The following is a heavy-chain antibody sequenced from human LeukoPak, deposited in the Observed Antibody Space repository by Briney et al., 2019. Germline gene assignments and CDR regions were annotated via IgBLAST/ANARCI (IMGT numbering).Heavy chain of an antibody. J-gene: IGHJ6*03. Sequence: PGGTLRLSRAASGFTFSSYGMSWVRQAPGKGLEWVSAISGSGGSTYYADSVKGRFTISRDNSKNTLYLQMNSLRAEDTAVYYCAKGHIGLDSSSWYVEGYYYYYMDVWGKGTTVTISS. CDR3: AKGHIGLDSSSWYVEGYYYYYMDV. CDR1: GFTFSSYG. V-gene: IGHV3-23*01. CDR2: ISGSGGST. D-gene: IGHD6-13*01.